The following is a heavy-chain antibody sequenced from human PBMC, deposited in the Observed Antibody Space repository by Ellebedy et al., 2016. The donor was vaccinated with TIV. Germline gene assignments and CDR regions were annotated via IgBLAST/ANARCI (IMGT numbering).Heavy chain of an antibody. J-gene: IGHJ4*02. CDR2: IYHSGST. CDR3: ARDRTATSFDY. Sequence: MPSETLSLICTVSGYSISSGYYWGWFRQPPGKGLEWIGSIYHSGSTYSNPSLKSRVTISVDTSKNQFSLKLSSVTAADTAVYYCARDRTATSFDYWGQGALVTVSS. CDR1: GYSISSGYY. D-gene: IGHD1-1*01. V-gene: IGHV4-38-2*02.